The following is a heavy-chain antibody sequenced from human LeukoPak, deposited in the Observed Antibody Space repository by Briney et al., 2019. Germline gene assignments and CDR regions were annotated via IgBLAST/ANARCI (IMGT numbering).Heavy chain of an antibody. V-gene: IGHV1-18*01. CDR1: GYTFTSYG. CDR2: ISAYNGNT. Sequence: ASVNVSCKASGYTFTSYGISWVRQAPGQGLERMGWISAYNGNTNYAQKLQGRVTMTTDTSTSTAYMELRSLRSDDTAVYYCARATLLMVRGVSSYNWFDPWGQGTLVTVSS. D-gene: IGHD3-10*01. CDR3: ARATLLMVRGVSSYNWFDP. J-gene: IGHJ5*02.